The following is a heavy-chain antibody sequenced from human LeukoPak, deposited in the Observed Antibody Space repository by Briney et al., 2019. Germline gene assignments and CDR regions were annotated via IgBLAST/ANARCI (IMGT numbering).Heavy chain of an antibody. CDR2: INPNSGGT. D-gene: IGHD6-13*01. CDR1: GYTFTSYG. Sequence: ASVKVSCKASGYTFTSYGISWVRQAPGQGLEWMGWINPNSGGTNYAQKFQGRVTMTRDTSVSTAYMELSRLRSDDTAVYYCARDIAGSSWDLNWFDPWGQGTLVTVSS. V-gene: IGHV1-2*02. CDR3: ARDIAGSSWDLNWFDP. J-gene: IGHJ5*02.